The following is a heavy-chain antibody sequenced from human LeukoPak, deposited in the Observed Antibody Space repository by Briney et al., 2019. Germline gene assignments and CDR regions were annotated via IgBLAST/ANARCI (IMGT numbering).Heavy chain of an antibody. CDR2: IYYSGST. V-gene: IGHV4-39*07. D-gene: IGHD3-9*01. CDR1: GGSISSSSYY. CDR3: ARDDESHYDILTGYSDY. Sequence: PSETLSLTCTVSGGSISSSSYYWGWIRQPPGKGLEWIGSIYYSGSTYYNPSLKSRVSISVDTSKNQFSLNLRYVTAADTAVYYCARDDESHYDILTGYSDYWGQGTLVTVSS. J-gene: IGHJ4*02.